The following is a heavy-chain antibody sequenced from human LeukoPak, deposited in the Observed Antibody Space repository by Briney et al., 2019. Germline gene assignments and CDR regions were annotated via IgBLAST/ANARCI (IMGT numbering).Heavy chain of an antibody. J-gene: IGHJ4*02. Sequence: SVKVSCKASGGTFSSYAISWVRQAPGQGLEWMGRIIPILGIANYAQKFQGRVTITADKSTSTAYVELSSLRSEDTAVYCCARDPHDDSSGYLYFSFDYWGQGTLVTVSS. CDR2: IIPILGIA. CDR3: ARDPHDDSSGYLYFSFDY. CDR1: GGTFSSYA. V-gene: IGHV1-69*04. D-gene: IGHD3-22*01.